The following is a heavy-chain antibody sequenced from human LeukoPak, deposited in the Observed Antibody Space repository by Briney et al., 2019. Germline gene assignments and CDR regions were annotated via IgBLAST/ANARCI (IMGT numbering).Heavy chain of an antibody. CDR3: ASPLHQMLQKPHYYYYYYGMDV. Sequence: SVKVSCKASGGTFSSYAISWVRQAPGQGLGWMGGIIPIFGTANYAQKFQGRVTITADESTSTAYMELSSLRSEDTAVYYCASPLHQMLQKPHYYYYYYGMDVWGQGTTVTVSS. CDR2: IIPIFGTA. CDR1: GGTFSSYA. V-gene: IGHV1-69*13. J-gene: IGHJ6*02. D-gene: IGHD2-2*01.